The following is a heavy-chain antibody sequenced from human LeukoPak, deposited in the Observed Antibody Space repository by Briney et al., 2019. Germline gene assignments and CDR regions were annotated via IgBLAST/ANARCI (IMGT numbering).Heavy chain of an antibody. D-gene: IGHD2-15*01. CDR3: AKERSEVVVAATNY. CDR2: ISSSGSTI. J-gene: IGHJ4*02. Sequence: QPGGSLRLSCAASGFTFSDYYMSWIRQAPGKGLEWVSYISSSGSTIYYADSVKGRFTISRDNAKNSLYLQMNSLRAEDTAVYYCAKERSEVVVAATNYWGQGTLVTVSS. V-gene: IGHV3-11*01. CDR1: GFTFSDYY.